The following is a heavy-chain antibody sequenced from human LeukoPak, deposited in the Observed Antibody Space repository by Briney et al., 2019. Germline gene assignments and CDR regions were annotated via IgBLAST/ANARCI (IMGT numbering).Heavy chain of an antibody. V-gene: IGHV4-39*01. CDR2: IYYSGST. CDR1: GGSLSSSSYY. CDR3: ASQDSTGWNGPFDY. D-gene: IGHD6-19*01. J-gene: IGHJ4*02. Sequence: SETLSLTCTVSGGSLSSSSYYWGWIRQPPGKGLEWIGTIYYSGSTYYNPSLKSRVTMSVDTSKNQFSLKLSSVTATDTAMYYCASQDSTGWNGPFDYWVQGTLVTVSS.